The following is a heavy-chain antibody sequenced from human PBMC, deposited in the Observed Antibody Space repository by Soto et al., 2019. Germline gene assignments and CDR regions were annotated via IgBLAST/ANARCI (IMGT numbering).Heavy chain of an antibody. CDR2: IIPIFGTA. CDR3: ARTYCGGDCYSWDV. CDR1: GGTFSSYA. D-gene: IGHD2-21*02. J-gene: IGHJ6*02. Sequence: SVEVSCKASGGTFSSYAISWVRQAPGQGLEWMGGIIPIFGTANYAQKFQGRVTITADESTSTAYMELSSLRSEDTAVYYCARTYCGGDCYSWDVWGQGTTVTVSS. V-gene: IGHV1-69*13.